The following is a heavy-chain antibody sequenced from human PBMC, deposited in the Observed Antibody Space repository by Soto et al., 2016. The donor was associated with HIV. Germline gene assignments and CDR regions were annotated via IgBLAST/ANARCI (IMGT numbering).Heavy chain of an antibody. CDR2: INWNGGST. D-gene: IGHD3-10*01. Sequence: EVQLVESGGGLVQPGGSPRLSCAASGFTLSSYWMHWVREAPGKGLEWVSGINWNGGSTGYVDSVKGRFTIFRDNAKNSLYLQMNSLRVEDTALYYCARDRGYYYGSGSSKAVYYYGMDVWGQGTTVTVSS. V-gene: IGHV3-20*04. J-gene: IGHJ6*02. CDR1: GFTLSSYW. CDR3: ARDRGYYYGSGSSKAVYYYGMDV.